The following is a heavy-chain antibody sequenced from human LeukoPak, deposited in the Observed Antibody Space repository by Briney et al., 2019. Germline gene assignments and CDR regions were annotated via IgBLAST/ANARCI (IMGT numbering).Heavy chain of an antibody. V-gene: IGHV1-69*04. Sequence: ASVKVSCKASGGTFSSYAISWVRQAPGQGLEWMGRIIPILGIANYAQKFQGRVTITADKSTSTAYMELRSLRSDDTAIYYCARGTLSLDHWGQGTLVTVSS. CDR1: GGTFSSYA. D-gene: IGHD1-14*01. CDR3: ARGTLSLDH. CDR2: IIPILGIA. J-gene: IGHJ4*02.